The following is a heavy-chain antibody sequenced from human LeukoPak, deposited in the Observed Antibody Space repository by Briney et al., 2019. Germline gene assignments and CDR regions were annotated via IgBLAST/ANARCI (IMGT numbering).Heavy chain of an antibody. J-gene: IGHJ5*02. CDR1: GFTFSSYS. D-gene: IGHD2-21*02. CDR3: AREVAYCGGDCSGGWFYP. V-gene: IGHV3-21*01. Sequence: GGSLRLSCAASGFTFSSYSMNWVRQAPGKGLEWVSSISSSSSYIYYADSVKGRFTISRDNSKNTLYLQMNSLRAEDTAVYYCAREVAYCGGDCSGGWFYPWGQGTLVTVSS. CDR2: ISSSSSYI.